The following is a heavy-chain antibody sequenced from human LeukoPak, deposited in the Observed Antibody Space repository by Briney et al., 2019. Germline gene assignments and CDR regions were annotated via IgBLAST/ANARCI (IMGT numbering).Heavy chain of an antibody. V-gene: IGHV3-30*02. CDR1: GFTFSSYG. CDR2: IRYDGSNK. D-gene: IGHD3-22*01. Sequence: GGSLRLSCAASGFTFSSYGMHWVRQAPGKGLEWVAFIRYDGSNKYYADSVKGRFTISRDNSKNTLYLQMNSLRAEDTAVYYCAKRGGITMIVVPRARDYMDVWGKGTTVTISS. CDR3: AKRGGITMIVVPRARDYMDV. J-gene: IGHJ6*03.